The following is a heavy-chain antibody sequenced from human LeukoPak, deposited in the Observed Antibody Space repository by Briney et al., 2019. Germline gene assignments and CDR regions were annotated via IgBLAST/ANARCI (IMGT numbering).Heavy chain of an antibody. CDR2: INTDGSST. CDR1: GFTFSRYW. V-gene: IGHV3-74*01. CDR3: AREIAVAGTLWFDP. D-gene: IGHD6-19*01. Sequence: GGSLRLSCAASGFTFSRYWMHWVRQAPGKGLVWVSRINTDGSSTSYADSVKGRFTISRDNAKNTLYLQMNSLRAEDTAVYYCAREIAVAGTLWFDPWGQGTLVTVSS. J-gene: IGHJ5*02.